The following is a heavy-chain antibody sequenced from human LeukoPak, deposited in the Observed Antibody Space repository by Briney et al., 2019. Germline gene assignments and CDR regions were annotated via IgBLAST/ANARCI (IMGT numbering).Heavy chain of an antibody. D-gene: IGHD3-22*01. CDR2: INHSGST. Sequence: SETLSLTCAVSGYSISSGYYWGWIRQPPGKGLEWIGEINHSGSTNYNPSLKSRVTISVDTSKNQFSLKLSSVTAADTAVYYCARGVYYYDSTEDWGQGTLVTVSS. CDR3: ARGVYYYDSTED. V-gene: IGHV4-38-2*01. J-gene: IGHJ4*02. CDR1: GYSISSGYY.